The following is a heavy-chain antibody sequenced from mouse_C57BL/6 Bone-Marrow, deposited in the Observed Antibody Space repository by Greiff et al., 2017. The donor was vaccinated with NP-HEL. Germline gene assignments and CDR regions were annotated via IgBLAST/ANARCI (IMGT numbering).Heavy chain of an antibody. D-gene: IGHD2-2*01. J-gene: IGHJ3*01. CDR2: IDPSDSYT. Sequence: VQLQQPGAELVRPGTSVKLSCKASGYTFTSYWMHWVKQRPGQGLEWIGVIDPSDSYTNYNQKFKGKATLTVDTSSSKAYMQLSSLTAEDSAVYYCARCDGYDGGAWFAYRGQGTLVTVSA. CDR1: GYTFTSYW. V-gene: IGHV1-59*01. CDR3: ARCDGYDGGAWFAY.